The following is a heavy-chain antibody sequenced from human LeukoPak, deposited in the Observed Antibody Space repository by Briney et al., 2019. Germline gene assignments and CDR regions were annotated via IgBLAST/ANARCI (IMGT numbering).Heavy chain of an antibody. CDR1: GYTFTSYG. V-gene: IGHV1-18*01. CDR3: ARGRAAIDYGYYYYGMDV. CDR2: ISAYNGNT. Sequence: ASVKVSCKASGYTFTSYGISWVRQAPGQGLEWMGWISAYNGNTNYAQKLQGRVTMTTDTSASTAYMELSSLRSEDTAVYYCARGRAAIDYGYYYYGMDVWGQGTTVTVSS. J-gene: IGHJ6*02. D-gene: IGHD3-16*01.